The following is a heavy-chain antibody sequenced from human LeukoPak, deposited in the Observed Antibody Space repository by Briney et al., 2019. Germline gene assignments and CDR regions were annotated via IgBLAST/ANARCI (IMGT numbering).Heavy chain of an antibody. CDR1: GGSISSYY. CDR2: IYCSGST. V-gene: IGHV4-59*01. CDR3: ARFGASSGWAPD. J-gene: IGHJ4*02. D-gene: IGHD6-19*01. Sequence: SETLSLTCTVSGGSISSYYWSWIRQPPGKGLEWIGYIYCSGSTNYNPSLKSRVTISVDTSKNQFSLKLSSVTAADTAVYYCARFGASSGWAPDWGQGTLVTVSS.